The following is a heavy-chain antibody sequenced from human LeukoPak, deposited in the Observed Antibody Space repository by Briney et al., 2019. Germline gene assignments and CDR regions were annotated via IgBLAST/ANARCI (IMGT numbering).Heavy chain of an antibody. CDR2: IKQDGSEK. J-gene: IGHJ4*02. CDR1: GFTFSSYW. V-gene: IGHV3-7*01. D-gene: IGHD3-22*01. Sequence: GGSLRLSCAASGFTFSSYWMSWVRQSPGKGLEWVANIKQDGSEKYYVDSVQGRFTISRDNAKNSLYLQMNSLTAEDTAVYYCASDLQHYDSSGYYYYWGQGTLVSVSS. CDR3: ASDLQHYDSSGYYYY.